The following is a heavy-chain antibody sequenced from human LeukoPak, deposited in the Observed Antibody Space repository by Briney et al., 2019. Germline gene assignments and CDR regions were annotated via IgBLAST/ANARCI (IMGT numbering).Heavy chain of an antibody. CDR3: ARHESSLYLYNRFDP. D-gene: IGHD3-22*01. Sequence: SETLPLTCTVAGGCISGYYWNWIRQSPGKGLEWMGYVFYSGTTKYNPSLESRVTMSVDTSQNQFSLKLSSVTAADTAVYYCARHESSLYLYNRFDPWGQGTQVTVSS. CDR1: GGCISGYY. J-gene: IGHJ5*02. CDR2: VFYSGTT. V-gene: IGHV4-59*08.